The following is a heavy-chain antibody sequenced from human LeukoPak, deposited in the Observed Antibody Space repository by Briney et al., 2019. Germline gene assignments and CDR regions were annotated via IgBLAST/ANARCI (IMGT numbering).Heavy chain of an antibody. J-gene: IGHJ4*02. Sequence: NPSETLSLTCTVSGDSVSRSSYCWGWIRQPPGKGLEWIGSIYYSGNTYYNPSLKSRVTMSVDTSKNQFSLKLSSVTAADTSMYYCARGYDSSGYYGIGYFDYWGQGTLLTVSS. D-gene: IGHD3-22*01. CDR3: ARGYDSSGYYGIGYFDY. CDR1: GDSVSRSSYC. CDR2: IYYSGNT. V-gene: IGHV4-39*01.